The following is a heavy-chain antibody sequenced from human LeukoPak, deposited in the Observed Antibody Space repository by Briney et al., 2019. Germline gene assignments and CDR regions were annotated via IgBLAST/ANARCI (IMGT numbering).Heavy chain of an antibody. J-gene: IGHJ4*02. V-gene: IGHV3-21*01. D-gene: IGHD5-12*01. Sequence: GGSLRLSCAASGFTFSSYSMSWVRQAPGEGLGWGSCVSRRRRVIFYADSVQGPFTISRDDAKDSLFLQPNSLRAEDTAVYYCARVSDAYDYFFDYWGQGTLVTVSS. CDR2: VSRRRRVI. CDR3: ARVSDAYDYFFDY. CDR1: GFTFSSYS.